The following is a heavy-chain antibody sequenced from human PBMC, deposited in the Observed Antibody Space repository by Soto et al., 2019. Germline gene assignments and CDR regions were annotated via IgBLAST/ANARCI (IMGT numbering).Heavy chain of an antibody. Sequence: EVQLLESGGGLVQPGESLRLSCAASGFTFSSYAMSWVRQAPGKGLEWVSVISGSDDSTYYADSVKGRFTISRDNSKNTLYLQMNSPRAEDTVVYYCAKRSSSSTFDYWGQGTLVTVSS. CDR3: AKRSSSSTFDY. D-gene: IGHD6-6*01. V-gene: IGHV3-23*01. J-gene: IGHJ4*02. CDR1: GFTFSSYA. CDR2: ISGSDDST.